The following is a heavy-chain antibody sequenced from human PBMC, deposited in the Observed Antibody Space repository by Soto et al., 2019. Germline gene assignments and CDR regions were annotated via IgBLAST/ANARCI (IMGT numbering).Heavy chain of an antibody. D-gene: IGHD6-13*01. J-gene: IGHJ5*02. CDR3: ARILLDLTAAGTGVVFDP. V-gene: IGHV2-70*11. CDR2: IDWDDDK. Sequence: SGPTLMNPTQTLTLTCTFSGFSLSTSGMCVSWIRQPPGKALEWLARIDWDDDKYYSTSLKTRLTISKDTSKNQVVLTMTNMDPVDTATYYCARILLDLTAAGTGVVFDPWGQGTLVTVSS. CDR1: GFSLSTSGMC.